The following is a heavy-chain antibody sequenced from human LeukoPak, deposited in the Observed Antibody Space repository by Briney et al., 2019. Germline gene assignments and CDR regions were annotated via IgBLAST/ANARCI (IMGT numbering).Heavy chain of an antibody. CDR3: ARESIRGYYDFWCGPHWYFDL. CDR1: GFTFSSYS. Sequence: GGSLRLSCAASGFTFSSYSMNWVRQAPGKGLEWVSSISSSSSYIYYADSVKGRFTISRDNAKNSLYLQMNSLRAEDTAVYYCARESIRGYYDFWCGPHWYFDLWGRGTLVTVSS. D-gene: IGHD3-3*01. J-gene: IGHJ2*01. CDR2: ISSSSSYI. V-gene: IGHV3-21*01.